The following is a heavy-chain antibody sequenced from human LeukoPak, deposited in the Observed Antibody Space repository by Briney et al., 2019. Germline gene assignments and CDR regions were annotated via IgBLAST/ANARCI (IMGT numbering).Heavy chain of an antibody. CDR2: INHSGST. Sequence: PSETLSLTCTVSGGSISSGGYYWSWIRQPPGKGLEWIGEINHSGSTNYNPSLKSRVTISVDTSENQFSLKLSSVTAADTSVYYCARQPARGAFDIWGQGTMVTVSS. CDR1: GGSISSGGYY. CDR3: ARQPARGAFDI. J-gene: IGHJ3*02. D-gene: IGHD3-10*01. V-gene: IGHV4-61*08.